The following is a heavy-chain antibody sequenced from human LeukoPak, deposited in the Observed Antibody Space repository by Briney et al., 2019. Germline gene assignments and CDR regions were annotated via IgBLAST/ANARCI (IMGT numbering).Heavy chain of an antibody. CDR3: ARQITMVRGVTVTDWFDP. CDR2: IYYSGST. Sequence: SETLSLTCTVSGGSISSSSYYWGWIRQPPGEGLEWIGSIYYSGSTYYNPSLKSRVTISVDTSKNQFSLKLSSVTAADTAVYYCARQITMVRGVTVTDWFDPWGQGTLVTVSS. J-gene: IGHJ5*02. CDR1: GGSISSSSYY. D-gene: IGHD3-10*01. V-gene: IGHV4-39*01.